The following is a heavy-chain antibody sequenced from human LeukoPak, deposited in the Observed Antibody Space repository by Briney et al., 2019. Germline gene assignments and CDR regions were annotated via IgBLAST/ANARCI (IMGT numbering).Heavy chain of an antibody. CDR3: AMPPSGNNIIGVLSWYFDL. CDR1: GYTFTRYY. Sequence: AAVKVSCKASGYTFTRYYMHWVRQAPGQGLDWMGWINPNNGGTNYAQQFQGRVTQTRRPSISTAYLKLSRLISDDTTVYYFAMPPSGNNIIGVLSWYFDLWGRGTLFTVSS. J-gene: IGHJ2*01. V-gene: IGHV1-2*02. CDR2: INPNNGGT. D-gene: IGHD2-8*01.